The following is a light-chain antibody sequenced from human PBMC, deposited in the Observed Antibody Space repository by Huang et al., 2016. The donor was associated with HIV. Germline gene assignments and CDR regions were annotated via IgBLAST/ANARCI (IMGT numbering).Light chain of an antibody. V-gene: IGKV3-15*01. CDR2: GAS. J-gene: IGKJ2*03. CDR1: QSINNN. CDR3: QQYNKWPSYS. Sequence: EIVMTQSPATLSVSPRERATLSCRASQSINNNLAWYQQKPGPTPRLLIYGASTRVTGIPPRFSGSGSGAEFTLTISSLQSEDFAVYFCQQYNKWPSYSFGQGTKLEIK.